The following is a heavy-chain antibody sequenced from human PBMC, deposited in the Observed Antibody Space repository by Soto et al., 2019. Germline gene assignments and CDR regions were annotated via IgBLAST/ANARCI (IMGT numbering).Heavy chain of an antibody. CDR2: ISYDGSNK. J-gene: IGHJ4*02. CDR1: GFTFSSYA. CDR3: ASVMVGTTVVTPDY. D-gene: IGHD4-17*01. V-gene: IGHV3-30-3*01. Sequence: GGSLRLSCAASGFTFSSYAMHWVRQAPGKGLEWVAVISYDGSNKYYADSVKGRFTISRDNSKNTLYLQMNSLRAEDTAVYYCASVMVGTTVVTPDYWGQGTLVTVSS.